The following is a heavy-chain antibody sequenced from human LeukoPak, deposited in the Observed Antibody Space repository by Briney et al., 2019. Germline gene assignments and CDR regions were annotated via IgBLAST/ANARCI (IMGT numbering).Heavy chain of an antibody. CDR3: AKVFGVVPAAYDY. V-gene: IGHV3-23*01. CDR2: ISGSGGST. J-gene: IGHJ4*02. CDR1: GFTFSSYA. D-gene: IGHD2-2*01. Sequence: PGGSLRLSCAASGFTFSSYAMSWVCQAPGKGLEWVSAISGSGGSTYYADSVKGRFTISRDNSQNTLYLQMNSLRAEDTAVYYCAKVFGVVPAAYDYWGQGTLVTVSS.